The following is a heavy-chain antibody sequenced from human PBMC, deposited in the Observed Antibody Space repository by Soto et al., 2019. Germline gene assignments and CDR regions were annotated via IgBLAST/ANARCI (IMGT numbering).Heavy chain of an antibody. Sequence: PSETLSLTCAVYGGSFSGYYWSWIRQPPGKGLEWIGEINNSGSTNYNPSLKSRVTISVDTSKNQFSLKLSSVTAADTAVYYCARRWQWLAPPDYWGQGTLVTVSS. J-gene: IGHJ4*02. CDR3: ARRWQWLAPPDY. CDR1: GGSFSGYY. CDR2: INNSGST. D-gene: IGHD6-19*01. V-gene: IGHV4-34*01.